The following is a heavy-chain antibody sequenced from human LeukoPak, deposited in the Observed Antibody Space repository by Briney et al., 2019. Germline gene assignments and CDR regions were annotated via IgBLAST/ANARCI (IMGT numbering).Heavy chain of an antibody. CDR1: GGSFSGYY. D-gene: IGHD2-2*01. CDR3: ARTRVPAAHAENWFDP. CDR2: INHSGST. Sequence: PSETLSLTCAVYGGSFSGYYWSWIRQPPGKGLEWIGEINHSGSTNYNPSLKSRVTISVDTSKNQFSLKLSSVTAADTAVYYCARTRVPAAHAENWFDPWAREPWSPSPQ. V-gene: IGHV4-34*01. J-gene: IGHJ5*02.